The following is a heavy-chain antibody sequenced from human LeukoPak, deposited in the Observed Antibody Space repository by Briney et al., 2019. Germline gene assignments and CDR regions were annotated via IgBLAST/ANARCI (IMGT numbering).Heavy chain of an antibody. CDR2: ISSSSSYI. D-gene: IGHD2-2*01. Sequence: GGSLRLSCAASGFTFSSYSMNWVRQAPGKGLEWVSSISSSSSYIYYADSVKGRFTISRDNAKNSLYLQMNSLRAEDTAVYYCARGRSLGYCSSTSCSSSYWGQGTLVTVSS. V-gene: IGHV3-21*01. CDR1: GFTFSSYS. J-gene: IGHJ4*02. CDR3: ARGRSLGYCSSTSCSSSY.